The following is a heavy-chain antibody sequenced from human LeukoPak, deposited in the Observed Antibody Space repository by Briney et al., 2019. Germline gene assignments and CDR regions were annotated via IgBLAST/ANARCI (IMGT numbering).Heavy chain of an antibody. CDR1: GGSISSGGYY. V-gene: IGHV4-31*03. CDR2: IYYSGST. D-gene: IGHD3-16*02. CDR3: ARVVVERNVWGSYRPQYYFDY. J-gene: IGHJ4*02. Sequence: PSETLSLTCTVSGGSISSGGYYWSWLRQHPGKGLEWIGYIYYSGSTYYNPSLKSRVTISVDTSKNQFSLKLSSVTAADTAVYYCARVVVERNVWGSYRPQYYFDYWGQGTLVTVSS.